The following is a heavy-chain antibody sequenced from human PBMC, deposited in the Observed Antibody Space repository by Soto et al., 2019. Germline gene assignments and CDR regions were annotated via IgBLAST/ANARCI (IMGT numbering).Heavy chain of an antibody. Sequence: PGGSLRLSCAASGFTFSSYSMNWVRQAPGKGLEWVSAISGSGSGTYYADSVKGRFTISRDNAKNALYLQMNSLRAEDTAVYYCAKVIVDIVANAPSSNPFMDVWGQGTTVTVSS. CDR2: ISGSGSGT. CDR1: GFTFSSYS. CDR3: AKVIVDIVANAPSSNPFMDV. V-gene: IGHV3-23*01. J-gene: IGHJ6*02. D-gene: IGHD5-12*01.